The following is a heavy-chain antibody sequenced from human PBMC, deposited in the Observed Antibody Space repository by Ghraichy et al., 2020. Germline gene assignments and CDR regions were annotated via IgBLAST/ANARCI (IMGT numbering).Heavy chain of an antibody. Sequence: SETLSLTCAVYGGSFSGYYWSWIRQPPGKGLEWIGEINHSGSTNYNPSLKSRVTISVDTSKNQFSLKLSSVTAADTAVYYCARGVRYYDYVWGSYRDHRRSSYGMDVWGQGTTVTVSS. D-gene: IGHD3-16*02. J-gene: IGHJ6*02. V-gene: IGHV4-34*01. CDR2: INHSGST. CDR1: GGSFSGYY. CDR3: ARGVRYYDYVWGSYRDHRRSSYGMDV.